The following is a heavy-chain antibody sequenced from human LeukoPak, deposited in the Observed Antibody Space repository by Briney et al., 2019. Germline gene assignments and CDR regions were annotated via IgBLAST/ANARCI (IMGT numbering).Heavy chain of an antibody. CDR1: GFTVSDNN. Sequence: GGSLRLSCAASGFTVSDNNMCWVRQAPGKGLEWGSIIYSGGRTYYAESVRGRFTISRDNSNNTLYLQMNTLRAEDTAVYYCARGTTWRPTKKYCFDCWGQGTLVTVSS. J-gene: IGHJ4*02. CDR3: ARGTTWRPTKKYCFDC. CDR2: IYSGGRT. V-gene: IGHV3-53*01. D-gene: IGHD1/OR15-1a*01.